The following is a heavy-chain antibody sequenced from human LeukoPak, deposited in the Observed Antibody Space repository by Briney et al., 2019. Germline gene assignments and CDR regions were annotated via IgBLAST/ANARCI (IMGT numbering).Heavy chain of an antibody. CDR3: AKAYCGGDCYLQVLYYMDV. V-gene: IGHV3-21*01. J-gene: IGHJ6*03. D-gene: IGHD2-21*02. CDR2: ISSSTSYI. CDR1: GFTFSSYS. Sequence: PGGSLRLSCAASGFTFSSYSMNWVRQAPGKGLAWLSSISSSTSYICYADSVKGRFTISRDNAKNSLYLQMNSLRAEDTAVYYCAKAYCGGDCYLQVLYYMDVWGKGTTVTVSS.